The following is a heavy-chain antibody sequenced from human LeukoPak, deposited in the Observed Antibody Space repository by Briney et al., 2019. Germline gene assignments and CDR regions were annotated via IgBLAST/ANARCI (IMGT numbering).Heavy chain of an antibody. CDR3: ARESGYSYGYTFDY. CDR1: GFTFSSDW. CDR2: INPDGSEK. V-gene: IGHV3-7*01. Sequence: GGSLRLSCAVSGFTFSSDWMIWVRQAPGKGLEWVANINPDGSEKNYVDSVKGRFTISRDNAKNSLYLQMNSLRAEDTAVYYCARESGYSYGYTFDYWGQGTLVTVSS. D-gene: IGHD5-18*01. J-gene: IGHJ4*02.